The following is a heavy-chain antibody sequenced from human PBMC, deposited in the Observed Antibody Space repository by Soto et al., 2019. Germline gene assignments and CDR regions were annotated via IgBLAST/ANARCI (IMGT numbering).Heavy chain of an antibody. D-gene: IGHD1-20*01. J-gene: IGHJ6*03. V-gene: IGHV3-66*01. CDR1: GFTVSSNY. CDR2: IYSGGST. CDR3: ARGDNPDYYYYYMDV. Sequence: EVQLVESGGGLVQPGGSLRLSCAASGFTVSSNYMSWVRQAPGKGLEWVSVIYSGGSTYYADSVKGRFTISRDNSKNTLYLQMNSLRAEDTAVYYCARGDNPDYYYYYMDVWGKGNTVTVSS.